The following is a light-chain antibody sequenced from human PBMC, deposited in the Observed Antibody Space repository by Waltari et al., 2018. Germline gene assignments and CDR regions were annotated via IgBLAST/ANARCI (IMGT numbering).Light chain of an antibody. V-gene: IGKV1-12*01. CDR3: QQSLSFPLT. Sequence: DIQMTQSPSSVSASVGDSVTITCRASQDISRWLAWYQQKPGSAPKLLFYATSSFQRGLPSRFSGSGSGTEFTLTISSLQPEDFATYYCQQSLSFPLTFGGGTKVEIK. J-gene: IGKJ4*01. CDR1: QDISRW. CDR2: ATS.